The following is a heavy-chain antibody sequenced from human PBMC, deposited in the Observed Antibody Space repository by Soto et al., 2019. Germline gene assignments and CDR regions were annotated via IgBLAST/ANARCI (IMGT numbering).Heavy chain of an antibody. CDR3: ARHSPYSSSSRDYYYGMDV. J-gene: IGHJ6*02. CDR2: IYYSGST. CDR1: GGSISSYY. V-gene: IGHV4-59*08. Sequence: SETLSLTCTVSGGSISSYYWSWIRQPPGKGLEWIGYIYYSGSTNYNPSLKSRVTISVDTSKNQFSLKLSSVTAADTAVYYCARHSPYSSSSRDYYYGMDVWGQGTTVTVSS. D-gene: IGHD6-6*01.